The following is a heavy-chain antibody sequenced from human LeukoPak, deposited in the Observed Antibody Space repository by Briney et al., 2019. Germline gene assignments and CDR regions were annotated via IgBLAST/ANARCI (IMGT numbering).Heavy chain of an antibody. J-gene: IGHJ4*02. V-gene: IGHV1-69*05. CDR2: IIPIFGTA. D-gene: IGHD6-6*01. CDR3: ARGYSSSSITNGYFDY. Sequence: SVKVSCKASGGTFSSYAISWVRQAPGQGLEWMGRIIPIFGTANYAQKFQGRVTITTYESTSTAYMELSSLRSEDTAVYYCARGYSSSSITNGYFDYWGQGTLVTVSS. CDR1: GGTFSSYA.